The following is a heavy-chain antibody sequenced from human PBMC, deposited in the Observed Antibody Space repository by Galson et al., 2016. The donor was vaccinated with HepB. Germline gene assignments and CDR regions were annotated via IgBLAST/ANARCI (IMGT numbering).Heavy chain of an antibody. CDR3: ARALLGGGAGGSDTVAVPSAMDH. V-gene: IGHV3-13*01. CDR1: GFIFGDYD. CDR2: IDSAGDT. D-gene: IGHD2-2*01. J-gene: IGHJ4*02. Sequence: SLRLSCAASGFIFGDYDMHWVRQVTGKSLEWVSAIDSAGDTFYPGSVKGRFTISRENAKNSLYLQMNGLRAGDTAVYYCARALLGGGAGGSDTVAVPSAMDHWGQGTLVTVSS.